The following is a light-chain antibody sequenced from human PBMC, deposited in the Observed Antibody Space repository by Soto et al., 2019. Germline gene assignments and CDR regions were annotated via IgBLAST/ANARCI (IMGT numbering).Light chain of an antibody. CDR2: GAS. CDR3: QQYGSSPPIT. V-gene: IGKV3-20*01. CDR1: QSVSSSY. Sequence: EIVLTQSPGTLSLSPGERATLSRRASQSVSSSYLAWYQQKPGRAPRLLIYGASSRATGIPDRFSGSGSGTDFTLTISRLEPEDFAVYYCQQYGSSPPITFGGGTKV. J-gene: IGKJ4*01.